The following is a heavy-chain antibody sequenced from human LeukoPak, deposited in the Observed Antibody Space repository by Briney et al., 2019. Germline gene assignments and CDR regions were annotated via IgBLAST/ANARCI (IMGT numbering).Heavy chain of an antibody. J-gene: IGHJ4*02. CDR2: INPSGGST. V-gene: IGHV1-46*01. CDR1: GYTFTSYY. Sequence: GASVKVSCKASGYTFTSYYMHWVRQAPGQGLEWMGIINPSGGSTSYAQKFQGRVTMTRDTSTSTVYMELSSLRSEDTAVYYCARDLFQAGGGSAYYNDSSGYYPDYWGQGTLVTVSS. D-gene: IGHD3-22*01. CDR3: ARDLFQAGGGSAYYNDSSGYYPDY.